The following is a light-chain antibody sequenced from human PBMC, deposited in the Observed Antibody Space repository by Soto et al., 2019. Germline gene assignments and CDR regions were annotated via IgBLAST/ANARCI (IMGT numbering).Light chain of an antibody. CDR1: SSDVGGYNS. J-gene: IGLJ2*01. Sequence: QSALTQPASVSGSPGQSITISCTGTSSDVGGYNSVSWYQQHPGKAPKLMIYDVSNRPSGVSNRFSGSKSVNTASLTISGLQAEDEADYYCSSYTSSNNFVFGGGTKLTVL. CDR3: SSYTSSNNFV. V-gene: IGLV2-14*01. CDR2: DVS.